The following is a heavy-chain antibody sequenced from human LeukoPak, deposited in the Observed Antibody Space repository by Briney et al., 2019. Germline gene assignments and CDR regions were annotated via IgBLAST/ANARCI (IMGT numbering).Heavy chain of an antibody. V-gene: IGHV3-30*02. J-gene: IGHJ4*02. D-gene: IGHD3-22*01. CDR3: AKDRYYYDSSGYYFSYDY. CDR2: IRYDGSNK. CDR1: GFTFSSYG. Sequence: PGGSLRLSCAASGFTFSSYGMHWVRQAPGKGLEWVAFIRYDGSNKYYADSVKGRFTISRDNSKNTLYLQLNSLRAEDTAVYYCAKDRYYYDSSGYYFSYDYWGQGTLVTVSS.